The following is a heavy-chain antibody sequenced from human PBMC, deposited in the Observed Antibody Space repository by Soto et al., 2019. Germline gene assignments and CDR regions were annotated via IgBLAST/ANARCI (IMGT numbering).Heavy chain of an antibody. CDR1: GFTFSSYG. V-gene: IGHV3-30*18. Sequence: QVQLVESGGGVVQPGRSLRLSCAASGFTFSSYGMHWVRQAPGKGLEWVAVISYDGSNKYYADSVKGRFTISRDNSKNTLYLQMNSLRAEDTAVYYCAKLPERREKYYYGSADGDYWGQGTLVTVSS. CDR2: ISYDGSNK. J-gene: IGHJ4*02. CDR3: AKLPERREKYYYGSADGDY. D-gene: IGHD3-10*01.